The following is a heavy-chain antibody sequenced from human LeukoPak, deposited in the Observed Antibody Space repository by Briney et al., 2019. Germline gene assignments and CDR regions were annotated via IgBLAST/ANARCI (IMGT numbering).Heavy chain of an antibody. CDR3: ARDLRYCSSTSCPPEAYYYYYYGMDV. CDR2: ISSSGSTI. D-gene: IGHD2-2*01. CDR1: GFSFSSYE. V-gene: IGHV3-48*03. Sequence: PGGSLRLSCAASGFSFSSYEMNWVRQAPGKGLEWVSYISSSGSTIYYADSVKGRFTISRDNAKNSLYPQMNSLRAEDTAVYYCARDLRYCSSTSCPPEAYYYYYYGMDVWGQGTTVTVSS. J-gene: IGHJ6*02.